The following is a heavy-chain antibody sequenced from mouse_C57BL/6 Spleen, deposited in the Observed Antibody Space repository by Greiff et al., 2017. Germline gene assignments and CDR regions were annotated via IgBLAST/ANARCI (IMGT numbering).Heavy chain of an antibody. D-gene: IGHD1-3*01. CDR1: GFTFSSYA. Sequence: DVQLQESGGGLVKPGGSLKLSCAASGFTFSSYAMSWVRQTPEKRLEWVATISDGGSYTYYPDNVKGRFTISRDNAKNNLYLQMSHLKSEDTAMYYCARDNFYAMDYWGQGTSVTVSS. V-gene: IGHV5-4*01. CDR3: ARDNFYAMDY. CDR2: ISDGGSYT. J-gene: IGHJ4*01.